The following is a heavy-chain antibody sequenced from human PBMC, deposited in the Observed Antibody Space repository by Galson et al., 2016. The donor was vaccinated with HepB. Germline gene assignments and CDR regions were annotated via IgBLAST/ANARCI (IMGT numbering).Heavy chain of an antibody. J-gene: IGHJ6*02. D-gene: IGHD1-1*01. CDR2: IYAGDSET. CDR1: GFSFATHW. CDR3: ARQRRNYSMDV. V-gene: IGHV5-51*01. Sequence: QSGAEVKKPGESLKISCKTSGFSFATHWIAWVRQMPGKGLEWMGIIYAGDSETRYSPPFQGQVTISVDKSNAVAYLQWNSLKASDSAMYYCARQRRNYSMDVWGQGTTVTVSS.